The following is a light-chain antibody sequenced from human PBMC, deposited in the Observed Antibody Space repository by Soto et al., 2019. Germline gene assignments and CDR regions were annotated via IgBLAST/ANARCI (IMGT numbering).Light chain of an antibody. V-gene: IGKV1-6*01. Sequence: IQMSQSPSSLSASAGDRVTITCRASENIRSYLNWYQQKPGKAPEVLIYAASKLQSGVPLRFSGGGSGTDFTLTISSLQPEDFATYYCLQDYGYPLTFGGGTKVDIK. J-gene: IGKJ4*01. CDR1: ENIRSY. CDR3: LQDYGYPLT. CDR2: AAS.